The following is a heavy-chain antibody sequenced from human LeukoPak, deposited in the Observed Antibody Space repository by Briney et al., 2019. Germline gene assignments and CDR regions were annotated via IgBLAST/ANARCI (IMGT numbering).Heavy chain of an antibody. D-gene: IGHD3-22*01. Sequence: SETLSLTCTVSGGSISSSSYYWGWIRQPPGKGLEWIGSIYYSGSTYYNPSLKSRVTISVDTSKNQFSLQLSSVTAADTAVYYCARQERYYYDSSGYYRPDYFDYWGQGTLVTVSS. CDR1: GGSISSSSYY. V-gene: IGHV4-39*01. CDR2: IYYSGST. CDR3: ARQERYYYDSSGYYRPDYFDY. J-gene: IGHJ4*02.